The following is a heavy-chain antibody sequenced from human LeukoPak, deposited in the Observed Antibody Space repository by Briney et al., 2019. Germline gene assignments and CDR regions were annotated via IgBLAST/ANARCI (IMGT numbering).Heavy chain of an antibody. J-gene: IGHJ4*02. V-gene: IGHV4-61*02. CDR1: GGSISSGSYY. Sequence: SETLSLTCTVAGGSISSGSYYWSWIRQPAGKGLEWIGRIYTSRITNYNPSLKSRVTISVDTSKNQFSLKLSSVTAADTAVYYCARESPQTGIAAAGTSHFDYWGQGTLVTVSS. CDR3: ARESPQTGIAAAGTSHFDY. CDR2: IYTSRIT. D-gene: IGHD6-13*01.